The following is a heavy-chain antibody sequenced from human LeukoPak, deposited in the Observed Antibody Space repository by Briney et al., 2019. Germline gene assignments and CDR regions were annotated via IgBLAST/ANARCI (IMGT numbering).Heavy chain of an antibody. CDR1: GGSISSNY. CDR2: IYTSGST. V-gene: IGHV4-4*07. Sequence: SETLSLTCTVSGGSISSNYWSWIRQPAGKGLEWIGRIYTSGSTNYNPSLKSRVTMSVDTSKNQFSLKLSSVTAADTAVYYCARERVTGTSQINFDYWGQGTLVTVSS. CDR3: ARERVTGTSQINFDY. J-gene: IGHJ4*02. D-gene: IGHD1-7*01.